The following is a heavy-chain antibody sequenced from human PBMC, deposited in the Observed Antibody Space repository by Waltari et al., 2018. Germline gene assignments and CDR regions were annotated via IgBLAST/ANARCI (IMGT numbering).Heavy chain of an antibody. D-gene: IGHD6-13*01. CDR1: GGSISSYY. V-gene: IGHV4-59*01. CDR3: ARNIAGYCQH. Sequence: QVQLQESGPGLVKPSETLSLTCTVSGGSISSYYWSWIRQPPGKGLEWIGYIYYSGSTNYNPSLKSRVTISVDTSKNQFSLKLSSVTAADTAVYYCARNIAGYCQHWGQGTLVTVSP. CDR2: IYYSGST. J-gene: IGHJ1*01.